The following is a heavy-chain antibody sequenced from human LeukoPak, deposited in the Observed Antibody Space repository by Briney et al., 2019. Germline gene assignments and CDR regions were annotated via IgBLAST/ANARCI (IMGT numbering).Heavy chain of an antibody. Sequence: SVKVSCKASGGTFSSYAISWVRQAPGQGLEWMGGIIPIFGTANYAQKFQGRVTITADESTSTAYMELSSLGSEDTAVYYCARPSAKYGAVAGDLDYWGQGTLVTVSS. J-gene: IGHJ4*02. CDR2: IIPIFGTA. D-gene: IGHD6-19*01. CDR3: ARPSAKYGAVAGDLDY. CDR1: GGTFSSYA. V-gene: IGHV1-69*01.